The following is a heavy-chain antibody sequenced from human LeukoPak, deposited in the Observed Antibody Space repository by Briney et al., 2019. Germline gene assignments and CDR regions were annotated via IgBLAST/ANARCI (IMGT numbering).Heavy chain of an antibody. J-gene: IGHJ6*03. V-gene: IGHV1-46*01. CDR1: GYTFTSYY. CDR2: INPSGGST. D-gene: IGHD2-15*01. Sequence: ASVKVSCKASGYTFTSYYIHWVRQAPGQGLEWMGIINPSGGSTSYAQKFQGRVTMTRDTSTSTVYMELSSLRSEDTAVYYCARDRWASGRIYYYMDVWGKGTTVTISS. CDR3: ARDRWASGRIYYYMDV.